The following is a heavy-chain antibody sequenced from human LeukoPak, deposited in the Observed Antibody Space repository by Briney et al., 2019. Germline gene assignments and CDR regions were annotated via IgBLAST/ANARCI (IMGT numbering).Heavy chain of an antibody. J-gene: IGHJ3*02. D-gene: IGHD5-18*01. CDR2: IIPIFGTA. CDR3: ALPSGYSEGAFDI. Sequence: AAVKVSFKASGGTFIIYAISWVGQAPGQGLEWMGGIIPIFGTANYAQKFQGRVTITADKSTSTAYMELSSLRSEDTAVYYCALPSGYSEGAFDIWGQGTMVTVSS. V-gene: IGHV1-69*06. CDR1: GGTFIIYA.